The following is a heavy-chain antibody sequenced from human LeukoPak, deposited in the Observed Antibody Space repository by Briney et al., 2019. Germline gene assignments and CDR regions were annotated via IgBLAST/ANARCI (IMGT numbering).Heavy chain of an antibody. Sequence: PGGSLRLSCAASGFTFSSYWMSWVRQAPGKGLEWVANIKQDGSEKYYLDSVKGRFTISRDNAENLLYLQMNSLRAEDTAVYYCSTEASSGLEDWGQGILVTVSS. D-gene: IGHD6-19*01. V-gene: IGHV3-7*01. CDR2: IKQDGSEK. CDR1: GFTFSSYW. J-gene: IGHJ4*01. CDR3: STEASSGLED.